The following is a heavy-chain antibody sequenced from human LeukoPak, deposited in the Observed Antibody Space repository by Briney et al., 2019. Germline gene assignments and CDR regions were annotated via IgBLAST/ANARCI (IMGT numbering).Heavy chain of an antibody. CDR3: ARGIRRTIFGVDYYMDV. V-gene: IGHV4-39*07. J-gene: IGHJ6*03. Sequence: SETLSLTCTVSGGSISSSSYYWGWIRQPPGKGLEWIGNIYYTGSTYYNPSLKSRVTISVDTSKNQFSLRLSSVTAADTAVYYCARGIRRTIFGVDYYMDVWGKGTTVTVSS. CDR1: GGSISSSSYY. D-gene: IGHD3-3*01. CDR2: IYYTGST.